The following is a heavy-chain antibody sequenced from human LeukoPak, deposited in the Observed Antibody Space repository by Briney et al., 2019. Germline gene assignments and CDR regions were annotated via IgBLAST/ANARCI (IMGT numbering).Heavy chain of an antibody. CDR2: IYYSGST. CDR3: ARSSSSGWYVPHAFDI. Sequence: PSETLSLTCTVSGGSISSYYWSWIRQPPGKGLEWIGYIYYSGSTNYNPSLKSRVTISVDTSKNQFSLKLSSVTAADTAVYYCARSSSSGWYVPHAFDIWGQGTMVTVSS. CDR1: GGSISSYY. D-gene: IGHD6-19*01. J-gene: IGHJ3*02. V-gene: IGHV4-59*01.